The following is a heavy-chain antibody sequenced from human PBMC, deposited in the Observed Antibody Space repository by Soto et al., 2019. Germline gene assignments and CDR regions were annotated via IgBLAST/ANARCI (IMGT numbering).Heavy chain of an antibody. Sequence: SETLSLTCTVSGGSISSYYWSWIRQPPGKGLEWIGYIYYSGSTNYNPSLKSRVTISVDTSKNQFSLKLSSVTAADTAVYYCAREGFEGELGGTSAFDYWGQGTLVTVSS. CDR1: GGSISSYY. CDR3: AREGFEGELGGTSAFDY. CDR2: IYYSGST. D-gene: IGHD7-27*01. J-gene: IGHJ4*02. V-gene: IGHV4-59*12.